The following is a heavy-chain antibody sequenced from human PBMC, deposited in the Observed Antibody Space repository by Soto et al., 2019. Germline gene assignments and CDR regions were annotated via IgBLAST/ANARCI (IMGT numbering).Heavy chain of an antibody. D-gene: IGHD6-6*01. Sequence: QITLKESGPTLGKPTQTLTLTCTFSGFSLSTSGVGVGWIRQPPGKALEWLALIYWDDDKRYSSSLNSRLTITKDTSKNQVVLTMTNMDPVDTATYYCAHSRPPRLLDYWGQGTLVTVSS. CDR1: GFSLSTSGVG. CDR2: IYWDDDK. V-gene: IGHV2-5*02. CDR3: AHSRPPRLLDY. J-gene: IGHJ4*02.